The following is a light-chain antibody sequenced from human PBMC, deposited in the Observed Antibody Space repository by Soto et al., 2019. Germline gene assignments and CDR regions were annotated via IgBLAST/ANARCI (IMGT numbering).Light chain of an antibody. CDR1: SSDVGGYNY. J-gene: IGLJ1*01. V-gene: IGLV2-14*03. Sequence: QPVLTQPASVSGSPGQSITISCTGTSSDVGGYNYVSWYQQHPGKAPKLMIYDVSNRPSGVSNRFSGSKSGNTASLTISGLQAEDEADYYCSSYTSRTTSSFGTGTKVTVL. CDR2: DVS. CDR3: SSYTSRTTSS.